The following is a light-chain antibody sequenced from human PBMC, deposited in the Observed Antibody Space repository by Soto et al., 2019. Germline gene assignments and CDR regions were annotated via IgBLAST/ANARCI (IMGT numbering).Light chain of an antibody. CDR3: QQYVSSPLT. V-gene: IGKV3-20*01. J-gene: IGKJ4*01. CDR1: QSVSSSY. Sequence: EIVLTQSPGTLSLSPGERATLSCRASQSVSSSYLAWYQQKPGQAPRLLIYAASSRATGIPDRFSGSGSGTDFTLTISRLEPEDFAVHYCQQYVSSPLTFGGGTKVDIK. CDR2: AAS.